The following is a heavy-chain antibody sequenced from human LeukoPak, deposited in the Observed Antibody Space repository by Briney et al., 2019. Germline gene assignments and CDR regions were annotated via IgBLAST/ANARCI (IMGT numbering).Heavy chain of an antibody. V-gene: IGHV4-59*01. CDR1: GESISGFY. Sequence: PSETLSLTCTVSGESISGFYWAWIRQPPGKGLEWIGYIYYSGSTNYNPSLKSRVTISVDTSKNQFSLKLSSVTAADTAVYYCARGVVIAPQTFDYWGQGTLVTVSS. J-gene: IGHJ4*02. D-gene: IGHD2-21*01. CDR2: IYYSGST. CDR3: ARGVVIAPQTFDY.